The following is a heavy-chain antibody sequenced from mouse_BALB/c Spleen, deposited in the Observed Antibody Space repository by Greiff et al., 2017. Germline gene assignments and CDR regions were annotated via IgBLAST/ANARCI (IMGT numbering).Heavy chain of an antibody. CDR2: IWGDGST. CDR1: GFSLTGYG. D-gene: IGHD2-14*01. Sequence: QVQLKESGPGLVAPSQSLSITCTVSGFSLTGYGVNWVRQPPGKGLEWLGMIWGDGSTDYNSALKSRLSISKDNSKSQVFLKMNSLQTDDTARYYCARGSLVGYDVAWFAYRGQGTLVTGS. CDR3: ARGSLVGYDVAWFAY. J-gene: IGHJ3*01. V-gene: IGHV2-6-7*01.